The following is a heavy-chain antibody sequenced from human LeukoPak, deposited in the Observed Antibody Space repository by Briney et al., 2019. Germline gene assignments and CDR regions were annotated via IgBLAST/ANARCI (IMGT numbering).Heavy chain of an antibody. CDR1: GGSFNGYY. J-gene: IGHJ4*02. CDR2: INHSGST. Sequence: SETLSLTCAVYGGSFNGYYWSWICQPPGKGLEWIGEINHSGSTNYNPSLKSRVTISVDTSKNQFSLKLSSVTAADTAVYYCARGRWILTARTPVFDYWGQGTLVTVSS. CDR3: ARGRWILTARTPVFDY. D-gene: IGHD3-9*01. V-gene: IGHV4-34*01.